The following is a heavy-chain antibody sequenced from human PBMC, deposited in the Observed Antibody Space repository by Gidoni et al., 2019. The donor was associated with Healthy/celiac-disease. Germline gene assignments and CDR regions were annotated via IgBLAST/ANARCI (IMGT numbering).Heavy chain of an antibody. CDR2: IYYTGNT. J-gene: IGHJ4*02. CDR1: GGSISSSTYY. D-gene: IGHD1-1*01. CDR3: ARRGDWNDYYFGY. V-gene: IGHV4-39*01. Sequence: QLQLQESGPGLVKASETLSLTCTVSGGSISSSTYYWGWIRQPPGKGLEWIGSIYYTGNTYYNPSLKSRVTISVDTSKNQFSLKLSSVTAADTAVYYCARRGDWNDYYFGYWGQGTLVTVSS.